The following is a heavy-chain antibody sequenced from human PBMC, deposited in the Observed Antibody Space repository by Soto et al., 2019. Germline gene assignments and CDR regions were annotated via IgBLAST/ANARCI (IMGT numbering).Heavy chain of an antibody. CDR3: AREGQGTYYYYGMDV. J-gene: IGHJ6*02. CDR1: GYTFTNYG. Sequence: ASVKVSCKASGYTFTNYGFSLVRQAPGQGLEWMGWISGYNGNTKYAEKFQGRVTMTTDTSTSTAHMELRSLRSDDTAVYYCAREGQGTYYYYGMDVWGQGTAVTVSS. D-gene: IGHD3-10*01. CDR2: ISGYNGNT. V-gene: IGHV1-18*01.